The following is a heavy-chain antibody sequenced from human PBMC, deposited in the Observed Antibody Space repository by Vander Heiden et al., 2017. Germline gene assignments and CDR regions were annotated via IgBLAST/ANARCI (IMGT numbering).Heavy chain of an antibody. J-gene: IGHJ4*02. Sequence: QVQLQESGPGLVKPSETLSLTSTVSDYSISSAYHWGWIRQPPGKGLEWIGSVYHSGSAYHNPSLKSRVTLSVDKSKSQFSLKLSSLTAADTAVYYCARDAVVLEAANPGGYYFDFWGQGILVTVSS. CDR3: ARDAVVLEAANPGGYYFDF. CDR1: DYSISSAYH. CDR2: VYHSGSA. D-gene: IGHD2-15*01. V-gene: IGHV4-38-2*02.